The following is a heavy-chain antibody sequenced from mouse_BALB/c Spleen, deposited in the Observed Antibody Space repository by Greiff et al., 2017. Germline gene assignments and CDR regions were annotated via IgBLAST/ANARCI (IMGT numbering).Heavy chain of an antibody. J-gene: IGHJ4*01. D-gene: IGHD2-2*01. V-gene: IGHV1S29*02. Sequence: EVKLQQSGPELVKPGASVKISCKASGYTFTDYNMHWVKQSHGKSLEWIGYIYPYNGGTGYNQKFKSKATLTVDNSSSTAYMELRSLTSEDSAVYYCARRGYGYDYAMDYWGQGTSVTVSS. CDR2: IYPYNGGT. CDR3: ARRGYGYDYAMDY. CDR1: GYTFTDYN.